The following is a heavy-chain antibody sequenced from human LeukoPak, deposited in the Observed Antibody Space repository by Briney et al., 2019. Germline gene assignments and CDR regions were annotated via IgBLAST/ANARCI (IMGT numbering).Heavy chain of an antibody. D-gene: IGHD5-12*01. CDR1: GFTSSSYE. Sequence: PGGSLRLSCAASGFTSSSYEMNWVRQAPGKGLEWVSYISSSGSTKYYADSVKGRFTISRDNAKNSLYLQMNSLRAEDTAVYYCARKDYGGYAYYYYGLDVWGKGPTVTVSS. J-gene: IGHJ6*04. CDR2: ISSSGSTK. V-gene: IGHV3-48*03. CDR3: ARKDYGGYAYYYYGLDV.